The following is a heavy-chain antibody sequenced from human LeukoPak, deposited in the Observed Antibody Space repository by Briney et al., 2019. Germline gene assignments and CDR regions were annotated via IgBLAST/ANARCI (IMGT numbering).Heavy chain of an antibody. J-gene: IGHJ4*02. CDR3: ARGQQLPHH. D-gene: IGHD6-13*01. Sequence: ASVKVSCKTSGYSFNNYDISWLRQASGQGLEWVGWIHPNSGNTDYPQKFQGRVTITRDTSKRMAYMELSRLRSDDTAVYYCARGQQLPHHWGQGTLVTVSS. V-gene: IGHV1-8*03. CDR1: GYSFNNYD. CDR2: IHPNSGNT.